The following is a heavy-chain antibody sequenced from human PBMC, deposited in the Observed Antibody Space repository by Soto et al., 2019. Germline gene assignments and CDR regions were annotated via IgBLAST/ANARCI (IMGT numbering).Heavy chain of an antibody. CDR3: ARDRTRVMY. V-gene: IGHV3-7*01. CDR1: GFTFSAYW. Sequence: GGSLRLSCAASGFTFSAYWMTWVRQAPGKGLEWVANIKEDGTEKYYVDSVKGRFTISRDNAKNSLYLQMNSLRAEDTAVYYCARDRTRVMYWGQGTLVTVSS. D-gene: IGHD3-16*01. CDR2: IKEDGTEK. J-gene: IGHJ4*02.